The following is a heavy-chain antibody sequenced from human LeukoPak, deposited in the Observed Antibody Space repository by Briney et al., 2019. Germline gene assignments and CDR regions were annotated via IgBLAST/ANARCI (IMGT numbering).Heavy chain of an antibody. Sequence: GGTLRLSCAPSGFTISSYAMHWVREAPGKGPEWVAVISYDGSNKYYADSVKCRFTISRDNSKNTLYLQMNSLRAEDTAVYYCARRADRWLQLGQGFDYWGQGTLVTVSS. CDR3: ARRADRWLQLGQGFDY. CDR1: GFTISSYA. J-gene: IGHJ4*02. D-gene: IGHD5-24*01. CDR2: ISYDGSNK. V-gene: IGHV3-30*11.